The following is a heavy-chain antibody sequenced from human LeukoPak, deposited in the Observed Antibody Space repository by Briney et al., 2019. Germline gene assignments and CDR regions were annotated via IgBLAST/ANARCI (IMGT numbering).Heavy chain of an antibody. CDR3: AKPERGVAAPLY. D-gene: IGHD6-19*01. Sequence: GGSLRLSCAASGFAFSSNAMSWVRQAPGKGLEWVSAISGSGGGTYYADSAKGRFTISRDMSKNTLYLQMNSLRAEDTAVYYCAKPERGVAAPLYWGQGTLVTVSS. CDR2: ISGSGGGT. J-gene: IGHJ4*02. CDR1: GFAFSSNA. V-gene: IGHV3-23*01.